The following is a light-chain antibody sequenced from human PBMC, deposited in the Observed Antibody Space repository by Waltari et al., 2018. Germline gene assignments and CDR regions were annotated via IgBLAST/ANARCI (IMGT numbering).Light chain of an antibody. CDR1: QSLLDSDGNTY. CDR3: MQALQTLT. V-gene: IGKV2-29*02. J-gene: IGKJ4*01. Sequence: DIVMTQTPLSLPVTPGEPASISCRSSQSLLDSDGNTYLYWYLQKPGQPPRLLIYRVSNRFSGVPDRFSGNGSDSDFTLTISRVEAEDVGVYYCMQALQTLTFGGGTKVEIK. CDR2: RVS.